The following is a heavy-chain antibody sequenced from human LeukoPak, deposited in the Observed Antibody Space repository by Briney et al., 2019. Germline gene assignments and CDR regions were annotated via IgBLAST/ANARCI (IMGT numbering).Heavy chain of an antibody. J-gene: IGHJ4*02. V-gene: IGHV1-69*13. D-gene: IGHD3-3*01. CDR2: IIPIFGTA. Sequence: ASVKVSCKASGGTFSSYAISWVRQAPGQGLEWMGGIIPIFGTANYAQKFQGRVTITADESTSTAYMELSSLRSEDTAVYYCARPGVGYYDFWSGPGYFDYWGQGTLVTVSS. CDR1: GGTFSSYA. CDR3: ARPGVGYYDFWSGPGYFDY.